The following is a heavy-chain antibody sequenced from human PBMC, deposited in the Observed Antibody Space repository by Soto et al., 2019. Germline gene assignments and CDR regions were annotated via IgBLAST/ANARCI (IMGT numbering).Heavy chain of an antibody. CDR2: IIPTLGTP. V-gene: IGHV1-69*01. CDR1: GGIFSNFA. CDR3: ARVGLSAYDY. J-gene: IGHJ4*02. Sequence: QVQLVQSGAEVKKPGSSVKVSCKASGGIFSNFAFNWMRQAPGQGLEWMGGIIPTLGTPHYAQKFLGRVTITADESTRTVYMEMSSLTVEDTAVYYCARVGLSAYDYWGQGTLVIVSS. D-gene: IGHD3-16*01.